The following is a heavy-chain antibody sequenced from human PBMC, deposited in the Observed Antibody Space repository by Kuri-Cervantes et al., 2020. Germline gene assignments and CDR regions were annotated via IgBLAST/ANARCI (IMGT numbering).Heavy chain of an antibody. V-gene: IGHV3-33*08. CDR3: ARDPPPYYSNSWSYPEF. CDR2: IWYDGSNK. J-gene: IGHJ4*02. Sequence: GESLKISCAASGFTFSSYGMHWVRQAPGKGLEWVAVIWYDGSNKYYADSVKGRFTISRDNSKYTLYLEMNSLRPEDTAVYYCARDPPPYYSNSWSYPEFWGPGTLVTVSS. CDR1: GFTFSSYG. D-gene: IGHD6-13*01.